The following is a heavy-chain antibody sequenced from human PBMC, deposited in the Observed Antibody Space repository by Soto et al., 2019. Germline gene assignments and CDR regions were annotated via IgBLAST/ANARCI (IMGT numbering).Heavy chain of an antibody. CDR1: GFTFSSYA. CDR2: ISGSGGST. J-gene: IGHJ6*02. Sequence: LRLSCAASGFTFSSYAMSWVRQAPGKGLEWVSAISGSGGSTYYADSVKGRFTISRDNSKNTLYLQMNSLRAEDTAVYYCAQDYECYAYYGTLVWCVATTGTVSS. CDR3: AQDYECYAYYGTLV. V-gene: IGHV3-23*01. D-gene: IGHD2-2*01.